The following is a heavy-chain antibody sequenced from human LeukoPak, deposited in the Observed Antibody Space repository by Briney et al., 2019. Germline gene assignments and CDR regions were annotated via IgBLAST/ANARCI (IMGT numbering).Heavy chain of an antibody. CDR2: IYHTGST. Sequence: SETLSLTCAVSGYSISSGNYWGWIRQPPGKGLEWIRFIYHTGSTYYSPSLKSRVTMSVDTSKNQFSLKLSSVTAADTAIHYCARVSGSSSRGYYFDYWGQGTLVTVSS. V-gene: IGHV4-38-2*01. CDR1: GYSISSGNY. CDR3: ARVSGSSSRGYYFDY. D-gene: IGHD6-13*01. J-gene: IGHJ4*02.